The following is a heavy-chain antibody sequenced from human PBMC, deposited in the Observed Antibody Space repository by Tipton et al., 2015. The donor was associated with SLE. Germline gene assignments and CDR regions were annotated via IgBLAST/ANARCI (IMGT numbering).Heavy chain of an antibody. V-gene: IGHV3-21*01. J-gene: IGHJ3*02. D-gene: IGHD3-16*02. CDR2: ISSSSSYI. CDR3: ARGSMIAFGGVIADDAFDI. Sequence: SLRLSCAASGFTFSSYSMNWVRQAPGKGLEWVSSISSSSSYIYYADSVKGRFTISRDNAKNSLYLQMNSLRAEDTAVYYCARGSMIAFGGVIADDAFDIWGQGTMVPVSS. CDR1: GFTFSSYS.